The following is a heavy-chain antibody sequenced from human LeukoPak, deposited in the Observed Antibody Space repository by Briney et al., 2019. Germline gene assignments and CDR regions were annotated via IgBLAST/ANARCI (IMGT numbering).Heavy chain of an antibody. CDR1: GYTLTELS. CDR3: ATLSTWPQNFQH. J-gene: IGHJ1*01. CDR2: FDPEDGET. D-gene: IGHD2/OR15-2a*01. Sequence: ASVKVSCKVSGYTLTELSMHWVRQAPGKGLEWMGGFDPEDGETIYAQKFQGRVTMTEDTSTDTAYMELSSLRSEDTAVYYCATLSTWPQNFQHWGQGTLVTVSS. V-gene: IGHV1-24*01.